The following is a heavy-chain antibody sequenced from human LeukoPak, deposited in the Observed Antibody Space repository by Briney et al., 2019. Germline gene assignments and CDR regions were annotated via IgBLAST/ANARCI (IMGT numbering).Heavy chain of an antibody. CDR3: ARGEVVYCSGGSCYSALPPDL. CDR2: IIPIFGTA. J-gene: IGHJ4*02. Sequence: SVKVSCKASGGTFSSYAISWVRQAPGQGLEWMGGIIPIFGTANYAQKFQGRVTITTDESTSTVYMELSSLRSEDTAVYYCARGEVVYCSGGSCYSALPPDLWGQGTLVTVSS. CDR1: GGTFSSYA. V-gene: IGHV1-69*05. D-gene: IGHD2-15*01.